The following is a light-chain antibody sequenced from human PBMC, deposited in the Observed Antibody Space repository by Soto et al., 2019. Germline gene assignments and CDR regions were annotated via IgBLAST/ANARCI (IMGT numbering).Light chain of an antibody. CDR3: GTWDTSLTAVV. V-gene: IGLV1-51*01. Sequence: QSLLTQPPSVSAAPGQKVTISCSGSTSNIGDNYVSWFQQVPGTAPKLLIFDNTKRPSGIPDRISGAKSGTSATLDITGLQTGDEAHYYCGTWDTSLTAVVFGGGTKLTVL. CDR2: DNT. J-gene: IGLJ2*01. CDR1: TSNIGDNY.